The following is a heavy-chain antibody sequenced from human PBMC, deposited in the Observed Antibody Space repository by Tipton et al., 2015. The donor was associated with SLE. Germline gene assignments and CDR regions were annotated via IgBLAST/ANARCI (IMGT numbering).Heavy chain of an antibody. Sequence: SLRLSCTTSGFTFGAYAMSWVRQAPGKGLEWVGFIRGKAYGGATEYAASVKGRFTISRDDSKSIAYLQMNSLKTEDTAVYYCTRVSLGAAFDIWGQGTMVTVSS. CDR2: IRGKAYGGAT. CDR1: GFTFGAYA. CDR3: TRVSLGAAFDI. J-gene: IGHJ3*02. D-gene: IGHD3-10*01. V-gene: IGHV3-49*04.